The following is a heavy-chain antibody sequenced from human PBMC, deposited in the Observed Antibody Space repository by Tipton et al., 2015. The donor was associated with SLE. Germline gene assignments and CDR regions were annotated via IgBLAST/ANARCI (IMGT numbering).Heavy chain of an antibody. CDR2: IRFDGSNK. V-gene: IGHV3-30*02. J-gene: IGHJ4*02. CDR1: GFSFSSNG. D-gene: IGHD1-1*01. CDR3: AKSTPRNDYFDH. Sequence: SLRLSCVASGFSFSSNGMHWVRQAPGKGLEWVAFIRFDGSNKYYADSVKGRFTSSRDNAKNTLYLQMNSLRPEDTAVYYCAKSTPRNDYFDHWGQGTLVTVSS.